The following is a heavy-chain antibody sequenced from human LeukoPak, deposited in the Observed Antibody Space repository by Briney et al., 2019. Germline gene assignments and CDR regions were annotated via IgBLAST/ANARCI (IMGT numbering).Heavy chain of an antibody. J-gene: IGHJ4*02. V-gene: IGHV3-21*01. CDR1: GFTFSSYS. CDR2: ISSSSSYI. D-gene: IGHD6-13*01. CDR3: AREKSSSWYVFDY. Sequence: TGGSLRLSCAASGFTFSSYSMNWVRQAPGKGLEWVSSISSSSSYIYYADSVKGRFTISRDNAKNSLYLQMNSLRAEDTAVYYCAREKSSSWYVFDYWGQGTLVTVSS.